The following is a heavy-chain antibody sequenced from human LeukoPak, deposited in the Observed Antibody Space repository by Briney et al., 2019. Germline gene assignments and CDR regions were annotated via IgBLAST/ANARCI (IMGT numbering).Heavy chain of an antibody. CDR2: IYYSGST. V-gene: IGHV4-59*12. J-gene: IGHJ5*02. CDR3: ARNLGYCSGGSCYLGGGNWFDP. Sequence: SETLSLTCTVSGGSISSYYWSWIRQPPGKGLEWIGYIYYSGSTNYNPSLKSRVTISVDTSKNQFSLKLSSVTAADTAVYYCARNLGYCSGGSCYLGGGNWFDPWGQGTPVTVSS. D-gene: IGHD2-15*01. CDR1: GGSISSYY.